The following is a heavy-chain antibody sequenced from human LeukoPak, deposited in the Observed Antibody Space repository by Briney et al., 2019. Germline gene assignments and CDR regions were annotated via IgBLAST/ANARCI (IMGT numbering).Heavy chain of an antibody. CDR2: IYSGCST. CDR3: ARDATYYDILTGYKRADGMDV. CDR1: GFTVSSNY. J-gene: IGHJ6*02. V-gene: IGHV3-66*01. Sequence: GGSLRLSCAASGFTVSSNYMSWVRQAPGKGLEWVSVIYSGCSTYYADSVKRRFTISRDNSKNTLYLQMNRLRAADTAVYYCARDATYYDILTGYKRADGMDVWGQGTTVTVSS. D-gene: IGHD3-9*01.